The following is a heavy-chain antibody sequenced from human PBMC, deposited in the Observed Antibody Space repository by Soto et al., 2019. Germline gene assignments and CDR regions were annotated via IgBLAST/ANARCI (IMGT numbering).Heavy chain of an antibody. CDR1: GYTFTSYG. D-gene: IGHD3-10*01. Sequence: ASVKVSCKASGYTFTSYGISWVRQAPGQGLEWMGWISAYNGNTNYAQKLQGRVTMTTDTSTSTAYMELRSLRSDDTAVYYCARDLEAGLWFGGAIDYWGQGTLVTVSS. V-gene: IGHV1-18*01. CDR2: ISAYNGNT. J-gene: IGHJ4*02. CDR3: ARDLEAGLWFGGAIDY.